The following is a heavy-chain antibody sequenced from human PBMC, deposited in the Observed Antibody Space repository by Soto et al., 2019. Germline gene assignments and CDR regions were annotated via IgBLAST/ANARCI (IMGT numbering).Heavy chain of an antibody. V-gene: IGHV3-33*01. J-gene: IGHJ6*02. Sequence: GGSLRLSCAASGFTFSSYGMHWVRQAPGRGLEWVAVIWYDGSNKYYADSVKGRFTISRDNSKNTLYLQMNSLRAEDTAVYYCARALDNYGMDVWGQGTTVTVSS. CDR2: IWYDGSNK. D-gene: IGHD2-2*03. CDR3: ARALDNYGMDV. CDR1: GFTFSSYG.